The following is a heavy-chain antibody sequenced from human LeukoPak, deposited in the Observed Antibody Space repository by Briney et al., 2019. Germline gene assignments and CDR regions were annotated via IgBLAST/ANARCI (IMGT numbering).Heavy chain of an antibody. CDR2: ITSNGGRT. V-gene: IGHV3-64*01. CDR1: GFTFSNSA. D-gene: IGHD1-26*01. J-gene: IGHJ3*02. Sequence: GGSLRLSCAASGFTFSNSAMHWVRQAPGKGPEYVSAITSNGGRTYYANSVKGRFTISRDNSKNTLYLQMGSLRAEDMAVYYCARVGSWDAFDIWGQGTMVTVSS. CDR3: ARVGSWDAFDI.